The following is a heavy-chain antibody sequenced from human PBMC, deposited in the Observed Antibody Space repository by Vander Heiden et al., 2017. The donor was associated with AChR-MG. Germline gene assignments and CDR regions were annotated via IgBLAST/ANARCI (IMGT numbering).Heavy chain of an antibody. J-gene: IGHJ6*03. CDR3: ARGPIVVVPAATYYYYYMDV. V-gene: IGHV1-69*06. CDR1: GGTFSSYA. CDR2: IIPIFGTA. D-gene: IGHD2-2*01. Sequence: QVQLVQSGAEVKKPGSSVKVSCKASGGTFSSYAISWVRQAPGQGLEWMGGIIPIFGTANYAQKFQGRVTITADKSTSTAYMELSSLRSEDTAVYYCARGPIVVVPAATYYYYYMDVWGKGTTVTVSS.